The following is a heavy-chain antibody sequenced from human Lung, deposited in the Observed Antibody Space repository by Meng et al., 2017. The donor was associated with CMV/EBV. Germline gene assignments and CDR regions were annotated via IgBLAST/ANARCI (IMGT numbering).Heavy chain of an antibody. Sequence: SVKVSXKASGGTFSSYAISWVRQAPGQGLEWMGGIIPIFGTANYAQKFQGRVTITTDESTSTAYMELSSLRSEDTAVYYCASTTPYCSSTSCYTYIDYWGQGTXVTVSS. J-gene: IGHJ4*02. CDR3: ASTTPYCSSTSCYTYIDY. CDR2: IIPIFGTA. D-gene: IGHD2-2*02. CDR1: GGTFSSYA. V-gene: IGHV1-69*05.